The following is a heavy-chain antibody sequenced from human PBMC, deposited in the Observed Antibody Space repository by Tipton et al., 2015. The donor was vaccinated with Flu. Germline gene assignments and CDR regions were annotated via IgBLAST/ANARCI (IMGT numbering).Heavy chain of an antibody. J-gene: IGHJ4*02. CDR3: ARQIGGGDCY. Sequence: SLRLSCTASGFTFGDYAMSWVRQAPGKGLEWVANINQDGSVKYYVDSVKGRFSISRDNAKNSFYLQMNSLRAEDTAVYYCARQIGGGDCYWGQGTLVTVSS. D-gene: IGHD2-21*01. CDR2: INQDGSVK. CDR1: GFTFGDYA. V-gene: IGHV3-7*03.